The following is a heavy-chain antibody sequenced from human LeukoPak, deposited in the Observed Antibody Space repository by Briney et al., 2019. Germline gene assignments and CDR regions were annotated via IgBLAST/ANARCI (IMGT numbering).Heavy chain of an antibody. CDR3: AGEERGAVAGFDY. CDR2: IYSGGST. D-gene: IGHD6-19*01. Sequence: GGSLRLSCAASGFTVSSNYMSWVRQAPGKGVEWVSVIYSGGSTYYADSVKGRFTISRDNSKNTLYLQMNSLRAEDTAVYYCAGEERGAVAGFDYWGQGTLVTVSS. J-gene: IGHJ4*02. V-gene: IGHV3-53*01. CDR1: GFTVSSNY.